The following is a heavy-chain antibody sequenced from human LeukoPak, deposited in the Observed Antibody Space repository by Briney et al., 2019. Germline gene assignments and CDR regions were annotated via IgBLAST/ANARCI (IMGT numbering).Heavy chain of an antibody. Sequence: KTSETLSMSCTVAGGSMSSSRYYWGWIRKPARKGLEWVGSIYYSGRTYYDPYLKSRVTISVDTSKNQFSLKLSSVTAADTAVYYCASNPIRYFDWLSEGGYFDYWGQGTLVTVSS. CDR1: GGSMSSSRYY. CDR2: IYYSGRT. V-gene: IGHV4-39*01. D-gene: IGHD3-9*01. J-gene: IGHJ4*02. CDR3: ASNPIRYFDWLSEGGYFDY.